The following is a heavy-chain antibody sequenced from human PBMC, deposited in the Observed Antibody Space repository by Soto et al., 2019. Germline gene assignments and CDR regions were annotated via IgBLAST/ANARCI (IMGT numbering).Heavy chain of an antibody. J-gene: IGHJ4*02. V-gene: IGHV3-23*01. Sequence: GGSLRLSCAASGFTFSSYAMSWVRQAPGKGLEWVSAISGSGGSTYYADSVKGRFTISRDNSKNTLYLQMNSLRAEDTAVYYCAKDPGIAAAGTLVWFDYWGQGTLVTVSS. D-gene: IGHD6-13*01. CDR1: GFTFSSYA. CDR3: AKDPGIAAAGTLVWFDY. CDR2: ISGSGGST.